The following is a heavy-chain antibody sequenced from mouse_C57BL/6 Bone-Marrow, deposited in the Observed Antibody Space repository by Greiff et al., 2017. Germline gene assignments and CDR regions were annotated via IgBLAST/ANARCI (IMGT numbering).Heavy chain of an antibody. J-gene: IGHJ1*03. CDR1: GYTFTSYW. Sequence: QVQLKQPGAELVKPGASVKMSCKASGYTFTSYWITWVKQRPGQGLEWIGDIYPGSGSTNYNEKFKSKATLTVDTSSSTAYMQLSSLTSEDSAVYYCARCTTVVATRWYFDVWGTGTTVTVSS. CDR3: ARCTTVVATRWYFDV. V-gene: IGHV1-55*01. D-gene: IGHD1-1*01. CDR2: IYPGSGST.